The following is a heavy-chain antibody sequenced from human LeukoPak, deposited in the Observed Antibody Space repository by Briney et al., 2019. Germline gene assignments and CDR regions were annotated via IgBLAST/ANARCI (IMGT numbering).Heavy chain of an antibody. CDR3: AKDPTYCSSTSCYWYGMDV. Sequence: GGSLILSCAASGFTFSIYAMSWVRQAPGKGLEWVSAISGSGGSTYYADSVKGRFTISRDNSKNTLYLQMNSLRAEDTAVYYWAKDPTYCSSTSCYWYGMDVWGQGTTVTVSS. D-gene: IGHD2-2*01. CDR1: GFTFSIYA. V-gene: IGHV3-23*01. CDR2: ISGSGGST. J-gene: IGHJ6*02.